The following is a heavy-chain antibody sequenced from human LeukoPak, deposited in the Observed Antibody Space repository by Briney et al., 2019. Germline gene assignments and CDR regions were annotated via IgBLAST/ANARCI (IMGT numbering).Heavy chain of an antibody. V-gene: IGHV4-31*03. D-gene: IGHD2-2*01. CDR2: IYYSGST. Sequence: SQTLSLTCTVSGGSISSGGYYWSWIRQHPGKGLEWIGYIYYSGSTYYNPSLKSRVTISVDTSKNQFSLKLSSVTAADTAVYYCARGGYCSSTSCYPFFDYRGQGTLVTVSS. J-gene: IGHJ4*02. CDR1: GGSISSGGYY. CDR3: ARGGYCSSTSCYPFFDY.